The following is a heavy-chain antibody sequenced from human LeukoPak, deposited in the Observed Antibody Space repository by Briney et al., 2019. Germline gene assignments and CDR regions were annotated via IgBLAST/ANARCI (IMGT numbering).Heavy chain of an antibody. CDR2: IYYSGST. V-gene: IGHV4-39*07. Sequence: SETLSLTCTVSGGSISSSSYYWGWIRQPPGKGLEWIGSIYYSGSTYYNPSLKSRVTISLDTSKNQFSLKLSSVTAADTAVYYCARVPLYSSVVEYWGQGTLVTVSS. CDR3: ARVPLYSSVVEY. J-gene: IGHJ4*02. D-gene: IGHD6-19*01. CDR1: GGSISSSSYY.